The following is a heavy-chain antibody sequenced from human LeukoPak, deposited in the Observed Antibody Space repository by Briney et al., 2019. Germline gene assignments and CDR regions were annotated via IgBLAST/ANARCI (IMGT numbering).Heavy chain of an antibody. J-gene: IGHJ4*02. CDR2: TNPKTGGT. V-gene: IGHV1-2*02. Sequence: ASVKVSCKASGYTFTDHYIHWVRQAPGQGLEWVGWTNPKTGGTKYAQRFQDRVTMSRDTSIRTAYMELRRLMSDDTAVYYCVLAMGEYFDYWGQGTQVTVSS. CDR3: VLAMGEYFDY. D-gene: IGHD2/OR15-2a*01. CDR1: GYTFTDHY.